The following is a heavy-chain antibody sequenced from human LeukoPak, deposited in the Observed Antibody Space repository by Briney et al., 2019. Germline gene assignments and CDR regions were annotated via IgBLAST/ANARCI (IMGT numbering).Heavy chain of an antibody. Sequence: GGSLRLSCAASGFTFSDYPMYWVRQAPGKGLEWVAVISYDASNDFYRDSVRGRFTIPRDNARNTVYLQMDTLKPEDTAVYYCATSFGFPFGYMDVWGKGTMVIVSS. CDR2: ISYDASND. V-gene: IGHV3-30*04. D-gene: IGHD2-21*01. CDR3: ATSFGFPFGYMDV. CDR1: GFTFSDYP. J-gene: IGHJ6*03.